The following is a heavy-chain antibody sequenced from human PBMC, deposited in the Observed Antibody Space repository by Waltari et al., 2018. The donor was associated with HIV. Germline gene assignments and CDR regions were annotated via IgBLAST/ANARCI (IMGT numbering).Heavy chain of an antibody. D-gene: IGHD1-26*01. CDR3: ARQESIVGGTGWHPFDY. CDR2: IYPGDSDT. V-gene: IGHV5-51*01. J-gene: IGHJ4*02. CDR1: GYSFTSYW. Sequence: EVQLVQSGAEVKKPGESLKISCKGSGYSFTSYWIGWVRQLPGKGLAWTGIIYPGDSDTRYRPSFQGQVTISADKSISTAYLQWSSLKASDTAMYYCARQESIVGGTGWHPFDYWGQGTLVTVSS.